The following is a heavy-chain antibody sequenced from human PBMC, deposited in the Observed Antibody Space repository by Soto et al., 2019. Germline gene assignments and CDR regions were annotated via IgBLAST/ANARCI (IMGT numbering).Heavy chain of an antibody. CDR3: ARDPQDIVVVVAATPYPDY. CDR2: ISSSSSYI. J-gene: IGHJ4*02. D-gene: IGHD2-15*01. V-gene: IGHV3-21*01. Sequence: GGSLRVSCAASGFTFSSYSMNWVRQAPGKGLEWVSSISSSSSYIYYADSVKGRFTISRDNAKNSLYLQMNSLRAEDTAVYYCARDPQDIVVVVAATPYPDYWGQGTLVTVSS. CDR1: GFTFSSYS.